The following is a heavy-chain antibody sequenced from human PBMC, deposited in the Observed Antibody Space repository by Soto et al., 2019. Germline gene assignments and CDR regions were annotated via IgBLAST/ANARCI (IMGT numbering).Heavy chain of an antibody. CDR2: IYYSGST. Sequence: PSETLSLTCIVSGGSISSYYWSWIRQPPGKGLEWIGYIYYSGSTNYNPSLKSRVTISVDTSKNQFSLKLSSVTAADTAVYYCARDRSGSGRNYYYYYGMDVWGQGTTVTVSS. D-gene: IGHD3-10*01. J-gene: IGHJ6*02. V-gene: IGHV4-59*01. CDR3: ARDRSGSGRNYYYYYGMDV. CDR1: GGSISSYY.